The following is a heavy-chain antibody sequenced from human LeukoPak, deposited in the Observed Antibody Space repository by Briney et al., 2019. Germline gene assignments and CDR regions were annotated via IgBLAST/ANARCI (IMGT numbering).Heavy chain of an antibody. CDR1: GYSFTSYW. V-gene: IGHV5-10-1*01. CDR2: IDPSDSYT. D-gene: IGHD5-18*01. CDR3: ARVQRGYSYGPYYFDY. J-gene: IGHJ4*02. Sequence: GESLRISCKGSGYSFTSYWTSWVRQMPGKGLEWMGRIDPSDSYTNYSPSFQGHVTISADKSISTAYLQWSSLKASDTAMYYCARVQRGYSYGPYYFDYWGQGTLVTVSS.